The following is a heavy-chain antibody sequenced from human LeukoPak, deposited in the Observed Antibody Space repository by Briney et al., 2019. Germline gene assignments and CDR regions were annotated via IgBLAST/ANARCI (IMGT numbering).Heavy chain of an antibody. J-gene: IGHJ4*02. D-gene: IGHD4-23*01. Sequence: GSSVKVSCKASGGTFSSYAISWVRQAPGQGLEWMGGIIPIFGIANYAQKFQGRVTITADESTSTAYMELSSLRSEDTAVYSCARFRWGLNTSPDYWGQGTLVTVSS. CDR1: GGTFSSYA. CDR2: IIPIFGIA. V-gene: IGHV1-69*01. CDR3: ARFRWGLNTSPDY.